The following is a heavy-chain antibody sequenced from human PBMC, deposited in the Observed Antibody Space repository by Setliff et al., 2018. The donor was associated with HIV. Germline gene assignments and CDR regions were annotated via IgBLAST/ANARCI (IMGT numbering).Heavy chain of an antibody. CDR3: ARDVFAYYYGSGSYIDY. CDR1: GYTFTGCY. D-gene: IGHD3-10*01. CDR2: INPNSGGT. Sequence: GASVKVSCKASGYTFTGCYMHWVRQAPGQGLEWMGWINPNSGGTNYAQKFQGRVTMTRDTSISTAYMELSRLRSDDTAVYYCARDVFAYYYGSGSYIDYWGQGTLVTV. J-gene: IGHJ4*02. V-gene: IGHV1-2*02.